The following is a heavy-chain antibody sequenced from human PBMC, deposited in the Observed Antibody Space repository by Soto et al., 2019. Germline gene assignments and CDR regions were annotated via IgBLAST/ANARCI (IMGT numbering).Heavy chain of an antibody. D-gene: IGHD5-18*01. J-gene: IGHJ6*02. CDR2: ISSDGTEK. CDR1: GFTLSSYS. V-gene: IGHV3-30*04. Sequence: QVQLVESGGGVAQPGRSLRLFCAASGFTLSSYSLHWVRQSPGKGLEWVAAISSDGTEKHYADSVKGRFTISRDNSKNTLSLQLNSLRTEDTAWYYCARMFGFSYGPANRGMDVWGQGTTVTVSS. CDR3: ARMFGFSYGPANRGMDV.